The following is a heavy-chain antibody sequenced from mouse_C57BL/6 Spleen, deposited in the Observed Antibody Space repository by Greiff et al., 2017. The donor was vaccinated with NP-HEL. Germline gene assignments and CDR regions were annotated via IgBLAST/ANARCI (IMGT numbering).Heavy chain of an antibody. V-gene: IGHV2-9-1*01. CDR1: GFSLTSYA. Sequence: VQLVESGPGLVAPSQSLSITCTVSGFSLTSYAISWVRQPPGKGLEWLGVMWTGGGTNYNSALQSRLSISKDNSKSQVFLKMNSLQTDDTARYYCARVYYDYDDAMDYWGQGTSVTVSS. D-gene: IGHD2-4*01. CDR3: ARVYYDYDDAMDY. J-gene: IGHJ4*01. CDR2: MWTGGGT.